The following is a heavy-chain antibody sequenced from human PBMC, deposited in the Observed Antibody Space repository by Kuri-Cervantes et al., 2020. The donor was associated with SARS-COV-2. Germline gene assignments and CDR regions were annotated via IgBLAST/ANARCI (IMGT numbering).Heavy chain of an antibody. Sequence: GGSLRLSCAASGFTFSSYAMHWVRQAPGKGLEWVSAISGSGGSTYYADSVRGRFTISRDNSKNTLYLQMNSLRAEDTAVYYCAKDLFVVVPAAIISLYYYYGMDVWGQGTTVTVSS. D-gene: IGHD2-2*02. V-gene: IGHV3-23*01. CDR2: ISGSGGST. J-gene: IGHJ6*02. CDR3: AKDLFVVVPAAIISLYYYYGMDV. CDR1: GFTFSSYA.